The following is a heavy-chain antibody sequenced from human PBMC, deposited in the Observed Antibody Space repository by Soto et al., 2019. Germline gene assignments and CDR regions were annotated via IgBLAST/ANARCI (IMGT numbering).Heavy chain of an antibody. CDR2: IYYSGST. D-gene: IGHD6-13*01. CDR1: GGSISSYY. V-gene: IGHV4-59*01. Sequence: SETLSLTCTVSGGSISSYYWSWSRQPPWKGLEWIGYIYYSGSTNYNPSLKSRVTISVDTSKNQFSLKLSSVTAADTAVYYCARAPAAGMNPFFYYGMDVSGQETLFTVA. J-gene: IGHJ6*02. CDR3: ARAPAAGMNPFFYYGMDV.